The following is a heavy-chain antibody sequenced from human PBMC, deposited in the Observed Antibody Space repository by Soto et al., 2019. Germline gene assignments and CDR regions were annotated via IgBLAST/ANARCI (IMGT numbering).Heavy chain of an antibody. Sequence: QVQLVQSGAEVKKPGSSVKVSCKASGGTFSSYAISWVRQAPGQGLEWMGGIIPISGTANYAQKFQGRVTITADESTSTAYMEMSSLRSEDPAVYYCARVLMVANWFDPWGQGTLVTVSS. D-gene: IGHD2-8*01. V-gene: IGHV1-69*01. CDR3: ARVLMVANWFDP. J-gene: IGHJ5*02. CDR1: GGTFSSYA. CDR2: IIPISGTA.